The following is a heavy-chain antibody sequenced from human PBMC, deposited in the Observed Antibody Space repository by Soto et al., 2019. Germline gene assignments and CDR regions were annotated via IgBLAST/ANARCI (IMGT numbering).Heavy chain of an antibody. V-gene: IGHV3-23*01. CDR2: ISGSGGST. CDR1: GFTFSSYA. D-gene: IGHD2-2*01. CDR3: AKPPAYCSSTSCAGGMDV. J-gene: IGHJ6*02. Sequence: EVQLLESGGGLVQPGGSLRLSCAASGFTFSSYAMSWVRQAPGKGLERVSAISGSGGSTYYADSVKGRFTISRDNSKNTLYLQMNSLRAEDTAVYYCAKPPAYCSSTSCAGGMDVWGQGTTVTVSS.